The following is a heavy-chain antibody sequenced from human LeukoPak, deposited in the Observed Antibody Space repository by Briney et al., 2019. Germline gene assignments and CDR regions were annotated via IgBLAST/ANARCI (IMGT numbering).Heavy chain of an antibody. CDR3: AREPRRSGTEIGAFDI. D-gene: IGHD1-1*01. V-gene: IGHV4-34*01. CDR1: GGSFSGYY. Sequence: SETLSLTCAVYGGSFSGYYWSWIRQPPGKGLEWIGEINRSGSTNYNPSLKSRVTISIDTSKNQFSLMLTSVTAADTAVYYCAREPRRSGTEIGAFDIWGRGTMVTVSS. J-gene: IGHJ3*02. CDR2: INRSGST.